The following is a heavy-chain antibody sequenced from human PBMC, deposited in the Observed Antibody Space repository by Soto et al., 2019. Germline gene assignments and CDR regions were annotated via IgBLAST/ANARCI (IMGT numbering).Heavy chain of an antibody. Sequence: EGSLRLSCAASGFTFSSYWMHWVRQAPGKGLVRVSRINSDGSSTSYADSVKGRFTISRDNAKNTLYLQMNSLRAEDTAVYYCARYSSGWNAFDYWGQGTLVTVSS. J-gene: IGHJ4*02. V-gene: IGHV3-74*01. CDR1: GFTFSSYW. CDR2: INSDGSST. CDR3: ARYSSGWNAFDY. D-gene: IGHD6-19*01.